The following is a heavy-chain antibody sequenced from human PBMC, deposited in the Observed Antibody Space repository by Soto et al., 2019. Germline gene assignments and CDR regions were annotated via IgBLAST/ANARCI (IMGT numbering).Heavy chain of an antibody. Sequence: SETLSLTCTVSGGSISSGGYYWSWIRQHPGKGLEWIGYIYYSGSTYYNPSLKSRVTISVDTSKNQFSLKLSSVTAADTAVYYCARTRAVWFDSWGQGTLVTVSS. V-gene: IGHV4-31*03. D-gene: IGHD6-19*01. CDR2: IYYSGST. CDR3: ARTRAVWFDS. J-gene: IGHJ5*01. CDR1: GGSISSGGYY.